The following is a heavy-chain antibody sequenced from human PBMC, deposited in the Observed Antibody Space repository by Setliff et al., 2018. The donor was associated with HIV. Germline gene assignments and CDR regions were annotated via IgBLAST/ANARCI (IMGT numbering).Heavy chain of an antibody. CDR2: IYTSGST. CDR3: ARGDEIGGNSGAFDI. V-gene: IGHV4-61*09. Sequence: SETLSLTCTVSGDSISSGSYYWSWIRQPAGKGLEWIGHIYTSGSTSYNPSLKSRVTISVDTSKSQFSLKLSSVTAADTAVYYCARGDEIGGNSGAFDIWGQGTMVTVSS. J-gene: IGHJ3*02. CDR1: GDSISSGSYY. D-gene: IGHD2-21*02.